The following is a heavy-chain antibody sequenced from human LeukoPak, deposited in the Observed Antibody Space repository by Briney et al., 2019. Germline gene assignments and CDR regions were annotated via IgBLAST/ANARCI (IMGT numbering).Heavy chain of an antibody. D-gene: IGHD4-17*01. J-gene: IGHJ4*02. CDR1: GFTFSSYA. Sequence: PGGSLRLSCAASGFTFSSYAMSWVRQAPGKGLEWVSAISGSGGSTYYASSVKGRFTISRDNSKNTLYLQMNSLRAEDTAVYYCAKDRHSTTVRPRQDYWGQGTLVTVSS. CDR3: AKDRHSTTVRPRQDY. CDR2: ISGSGGST. V-gene: IGHV3-23*01.